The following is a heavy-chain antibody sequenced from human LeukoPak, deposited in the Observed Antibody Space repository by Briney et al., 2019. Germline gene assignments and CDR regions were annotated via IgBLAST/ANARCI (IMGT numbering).Heavy chain of an antibody. CDR1: GFTFSDYW. CDR2: IKQDGSDK. CDR3: ARSLWPADY. Sequence: PGGSPRLSCATSGFTFSDYWMSWVRHSPGKGLEWVADIKQDGSDKKYVDSVKGRFTISRDNAKKSLYLQMDSLRAEDTAVYYCARSLWPADYWGQGTLVTVSS. J-gene: IGHJ4*02. V-gene: IGHV3-7*01. D-gene: IGHD3-10*01.